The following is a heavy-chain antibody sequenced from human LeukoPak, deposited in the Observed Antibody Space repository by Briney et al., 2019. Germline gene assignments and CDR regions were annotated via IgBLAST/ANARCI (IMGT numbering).Heavy chain of an antibody. Sequence: GASVKVSCKASGYTFTSYGISWVRQAPGQGLEWMGWISAYNGNTNYAQKLQGRVTMTTDTSTSTAYMELRSLRSDDTAAYYCARKSSGWYVRYYYGMDVWGQGTTVTVSS. D-gene: IGHD6-19*01. CDR1: GYTFTSYG. J-gene: IGHJ6*02. CDR3: ARKSSGWYVRYYYGMDV. CDR2: ISAYNGNT. V-gene: IGHV1-18*01.